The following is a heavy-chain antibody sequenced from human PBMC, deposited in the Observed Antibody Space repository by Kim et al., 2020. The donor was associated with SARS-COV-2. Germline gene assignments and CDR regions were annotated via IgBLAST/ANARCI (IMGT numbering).Heavy chain of an antibody. Sequence: GGSLRLSCAASGFSFSSYWMNWVRQAPGKGLEWVANIRHDGSEKNYVDSVKGRFTISRDNAKNSLFLQMNSLRDDDTAVYYCASTNSLSYWGQGTLITVSS. CDR2: IRHDGSEK. CDR1: GFSFSSYW. CDR3: ASTNSLSY. D-gene: IGHD1-7*01. J-gene: IGHJ4*02. V-gene: IGHV3-7*01.